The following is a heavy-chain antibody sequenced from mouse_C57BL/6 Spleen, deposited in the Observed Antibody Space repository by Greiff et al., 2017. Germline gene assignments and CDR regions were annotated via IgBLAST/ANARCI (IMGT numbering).Heavy chain of an antibody. D-gene: IGHD2-5*01. J-gene: IGHJ2*01. CDR2: IYPGDGDT. CDR1: GYAFSSSW. Sequence: QVQLQQSGPELVKPGASVKISCKASGYAFSSSWMNWVKQRPGKGLEWIGRIYPGDGDTNYNGKFKGKATLTADKSSSTAYMQLSSLTSEDSAVYFCARYYSNYFDYWGQGTTRTVSS. CDR3: ARYYSNYFDY. V-gene: IGHV1-82*01.